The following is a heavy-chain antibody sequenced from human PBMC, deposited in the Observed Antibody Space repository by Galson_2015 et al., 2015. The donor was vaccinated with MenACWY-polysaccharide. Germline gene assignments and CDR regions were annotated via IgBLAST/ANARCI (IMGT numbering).Heavy chain of an antibody. CDR3: ARRYYYGSRNYFFDY. V-gene: IGHV3-23*01. Sequence: SLRLSCAASGFTFSSYAMNWVRQAPGKGLEWVSTISDSGGRTFYADSVKGRFTISRDNSKNTLYLQMNGLRAEDTAVYYCARRYYYGSRNYFFDYWGQGTLVTVSS. CDR2: ISDSGGRT. CDR1: GFTFSSYA. D-gene: IGHD3-10*01. J-gene: IGHJ4*02.